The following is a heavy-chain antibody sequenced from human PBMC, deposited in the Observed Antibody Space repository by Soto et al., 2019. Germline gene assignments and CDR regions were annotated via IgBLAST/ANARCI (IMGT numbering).Heavy chain of an antibody. Sequence: EVRLVESGGGLVKPGGSLSLSCAASGFTFSAFSMNWVRQAPGKGLEWLSSINEDSTYIYYGDSLRGRSTISRDNAKDSLYLQIDSLRAEDTAVYYCVRDFGLYFRSGYMDVWGDGATVIVS. V-gene: IGHV3-21*02. CDR2: INEDSTYI. CDR1: GFTFSAFS. J-gene: IGHJ6*03. D-gene: IGHD3-3*01. CDR3: VRDFGLYFRSGYMDV.